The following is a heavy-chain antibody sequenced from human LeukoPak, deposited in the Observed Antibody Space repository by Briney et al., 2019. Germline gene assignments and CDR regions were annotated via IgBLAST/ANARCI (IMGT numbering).Heavy chain of an antibody. V-gene: IGHV3-7*01. D-gene: IGHD3-3*01. CDR1: GFTFSSYW. Sequence: GGSLRLSCAVSGFTFSSYWMTWVRQAPGKGLEWVAKIKEDGSEKYYVDSVKGRFTVSRDNVKNSLFLQMNSLRAEDTAVYYCARDRSSGYDFWSGYRYGMDVWGQGTTVTVSS. CDR3: ARDRSSGYDFWSGYRYGMDV. J-gene: IGHJ6*02. CDR2: IKEDGSEK.